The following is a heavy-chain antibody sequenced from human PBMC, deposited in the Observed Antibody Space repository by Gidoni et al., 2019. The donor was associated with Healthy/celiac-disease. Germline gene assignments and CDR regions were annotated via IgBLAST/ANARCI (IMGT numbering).Heavy chain of an antibody. Sequence: QVQLQASGPGLVKPSETLSLTCAVSGRSISSYYGSWIRQPAGKGLEWIGRIYTSGSTNYNPALKSRVTMSVDTSKNQFSLKLSSVTAADTAVYYCARGFLKGGWFDPWGQGTLVTVSS. CDR3: ARGFLKGGWFDP. CDR2: IYTSGST. V-gene: IGHV4-4*07. D-gene: IGHD2-15*01. CDR1: GRSISSYY. J-gene: IGHJ5*02.